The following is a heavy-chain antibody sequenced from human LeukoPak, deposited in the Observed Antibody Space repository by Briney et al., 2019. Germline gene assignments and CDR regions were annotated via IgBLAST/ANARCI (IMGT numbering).Heavy chain of an antibody. J-gene: IGHJ3*02. CDR1: GFTVSNSY. CDR3: ARDPKIEAFDI. Sequence: GGSLRLSCAASGFTVSNSYMSWVRQAPGKGLQWVSVIYGGGSTYYADSVKGRFTLSRDISKNTLYIQMSSLRAEDTAVYYCARDPKIEAFDIWGQGTMVTVSS. D-gene: IGHD2/OR15-2a*01. V-gene: IGHV3-66*01. CDR2: IYGGGST.